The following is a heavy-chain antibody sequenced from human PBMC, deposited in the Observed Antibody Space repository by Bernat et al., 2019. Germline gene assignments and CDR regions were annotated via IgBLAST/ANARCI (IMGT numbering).Heavy chain of an antibody. CDR2: IYTGGTT. CDR1: GFTVNSNY. CDR3: ARLITVGPWRFDS. D-gene: IGHD4-23*01. J-gene: IGHJ4*02. Sequence: EVQLVETGGDLIQPGGSLRLSCAASGFTVNSNYMTWVRQTPGKGLEWVSIIYTGGTTYYADSVKGRFTISRDNSKNTLYLQMNSLRAEDTAMYYCARLITVGPWRFDSWGQGTLVTVSS. V-gene: IGHV3-53*02.